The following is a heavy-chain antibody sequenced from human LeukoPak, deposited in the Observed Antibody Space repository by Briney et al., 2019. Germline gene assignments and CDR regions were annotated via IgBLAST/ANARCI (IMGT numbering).Heavy chain of an antibody. CDR2: TSAYNGNT. V-gene: IGHV1-18*01. J-gene: IGHJ5*02. D-gene: IGHD6-13*01. CDR1: GYTFTSYG. Sequence: ASVKVSCKASGYTFTSYGISWVRQAPGQGLEWMGWTSAYNGNTNYAQKLQGRVTMTTDTSTSTAYMELRSLRSDDTAVYYCARIGTPLIAARPIGWFDPWGQGTLVTVSS. CDR3: ARIGTPLIAARPIGWFDP.